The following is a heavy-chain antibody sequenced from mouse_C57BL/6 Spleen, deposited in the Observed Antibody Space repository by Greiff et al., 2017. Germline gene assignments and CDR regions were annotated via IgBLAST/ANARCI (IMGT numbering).Heavy chain of an antibody. V-gene: IGHV1-62-2*01. CDR3: ARHESFYDYDGDYAMDY. CDR2: FYPGSGSI. D-gene: IGHD2-4*01. CDR1: GYTFTEYT. Sequence: QVQLQRSGAELVKPGASVKLSCKASGYTFTEYTIHWVKQRSGQGLEWIGWFYPGSGSIKYNEKFKDKATLTADKSSSTVYMELSRLTSEDSAVYFCARHESFYDYDGDYAMDYWGQGTSVTVSS. J-gene: IGHJ4*01.